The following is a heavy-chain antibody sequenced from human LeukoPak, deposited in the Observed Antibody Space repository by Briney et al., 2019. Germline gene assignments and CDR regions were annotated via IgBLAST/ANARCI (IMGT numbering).Heavy chain of an antibody. V-gene: IGHV4-38-2*02. CDR2: IYHSGST. Sequence: SETLSLTCTVSGYSISSGYYWGWIRQPPGKGLEWIGSIYHSGSTYYNPSLKSRVTISVDTSKNQFSLKLSSVTAADTAVYYCARDSVAGNYYYYYMDAWGKGTTVTVSS. J-gene: IGHJ6*03. D-gene: IGHD6-19*01. CDR1: GYSISSGYY. CDR3: ARDSVAGNYYYYYMDA.